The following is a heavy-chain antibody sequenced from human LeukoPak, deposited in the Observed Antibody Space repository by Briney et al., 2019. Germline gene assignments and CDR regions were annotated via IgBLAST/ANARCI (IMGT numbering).Heavy chain of an antibody. CDR3: AKSGYNRFDY. CDR1: GFRFNSHH. V-gene: IGHV3-30*18. Sequence: PGGSLRLSCAASGFRFNSHHMHWVRQTPSKGLEWVAVAPHDGNSPIYAASVNGRFTISRDNSKNTLYLQMNSLRAEDTAVYYCAKSGYNRFDYWGQGTLVTVSS. J-gene: IGHJ4*02. CDR2: APHDGNSP. D-gene: IGHD5-24*01.